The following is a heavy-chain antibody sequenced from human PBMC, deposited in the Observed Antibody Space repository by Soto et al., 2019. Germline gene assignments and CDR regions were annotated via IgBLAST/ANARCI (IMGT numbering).Heavy chain of an antibody. CDR3: ARSGNRCSGGSCYYD. D-gene: IGHD2-15*01. CDR1: GLTVSSNS. CDR2: IYSGGST. V-gene: IGHV3-53*04. Sequence: GGSLRLSCAASGLTVSSNSMSWVRQAPGKRLEWVSVIYSGGSTYYADSVKGRFTISRHNSKNTLYLQMNSLRAEDTALYYCARSGNRCSGGSCYYDWGQGTLVTVSS. J-gene: IGHJ1*01.